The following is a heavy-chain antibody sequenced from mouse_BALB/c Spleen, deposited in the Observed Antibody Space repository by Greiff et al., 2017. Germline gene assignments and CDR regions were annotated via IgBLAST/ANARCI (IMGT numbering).Heavy chain of an antibody. CDR3: AREGGDLYFDY. CDR1: GFTFSSYA. J-gene: IGHJ2*01. CDR2: ISSGGSYT. Sequence: EVMLVESGGGLVKPGGSLKLSCAASGFTFSSYAMSWVRQSPEKRLEWVAEISSGGSYTYYPDTVTGRFTISRDNAKNTLYLEMSSLRAEDTAMYYCAREGGDLYFDYWGQGTTLTVSS. V-gene: IGHV5-9-4*01.